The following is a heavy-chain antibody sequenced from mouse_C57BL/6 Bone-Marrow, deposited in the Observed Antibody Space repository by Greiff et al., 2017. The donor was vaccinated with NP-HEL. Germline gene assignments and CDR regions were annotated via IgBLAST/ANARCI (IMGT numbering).Heavy chain of an antibody. J-gene: IGHJ3*01. CDR2: IWRGGST. CDR1: GFSLTSYG. D-gene: IGHD2-3*01. CDR3: AKNGDGYLAWFAY. Sequence: VQRVESGPGLVQPSQSLSITCTVSGFSLTSYGVHWVRQSPGKGLEWLGVIWRGGSTDYNAAFMSRLSITKDNSKSQVFFKMNSLQADDTAIYYCAKNGDGYLAWFAYWGQGTLVTVSA. V-gene: IGHV2-5*01.